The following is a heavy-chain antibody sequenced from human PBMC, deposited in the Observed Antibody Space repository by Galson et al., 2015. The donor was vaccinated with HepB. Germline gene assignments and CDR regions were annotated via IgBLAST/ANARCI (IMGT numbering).Heavy chain of an antibody. CDR3: AMYCSSTSCHGRFDY. Sequence: KVSCKASGYTFTSYGISWVRQMPGKGLEWMGRIDPSDSYTNYSPSFQGHVTISADKSISTAYLQWSSLKASDTAMYYCAMYCSSTSCHGRFDYWGQGTLVTVSS. D-gene: IGHD2-2*01. V-gene: IGHV5-10-1*01. CDR2: IDPSDSYT. CDR1: GYTFTSYG. J-gene: IGHJ4*02.